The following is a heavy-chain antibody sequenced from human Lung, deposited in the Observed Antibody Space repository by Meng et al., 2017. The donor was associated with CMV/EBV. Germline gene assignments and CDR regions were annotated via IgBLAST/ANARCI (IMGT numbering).Heavy chain of an antibody. CDR2: IYNSGST. J-gene: IGHJ4*02. V-gene: IGHV4-61*01. CDR1: GGSVSTSSSY. CDR3: ARGFYDFWSGFGAGDY. Sequence: SETLSLTCTVSGGSVSTSSSYWSWIRQPPGKGLEWIGFIYNSGSTNDNPSLKSRVTISVDTSKNQFSLKLTSVTVADTAVYYCARGFYDFWSGFGAGDYWGQGMLVTVSS. D-gene: IGHD3-3*01.